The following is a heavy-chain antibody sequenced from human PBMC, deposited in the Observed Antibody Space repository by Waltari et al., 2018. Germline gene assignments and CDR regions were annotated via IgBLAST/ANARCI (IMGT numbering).Heavy chain of an antibody. J-gene: IGHJ4*02. D-gene: IGHD3-16*01. V-gene: IGHV4-38-2*02. CDR2: IYHTGST. Sequence: QVQLRESGPGLVRSSETLSLSCTVSGHSVNNDFYWAWIRRSPGGGLEWIASIYHTGSTNYNSSLKSRVSSSTDMSTKQFFLTLTHLTAADTAVYYCAEEGDFRAGLFESWGQGTLVSVSS. CDR1: GHSVNNDFY. CDR3: AEEGDFRAGLFES.